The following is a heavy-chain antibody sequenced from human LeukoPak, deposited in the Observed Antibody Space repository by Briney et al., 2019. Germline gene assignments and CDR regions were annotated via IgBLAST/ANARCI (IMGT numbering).Heavy chain of an antibody. CDR2: IYYSGST. V-gene: IGHV4-61*08. Sequence: SETLSLTCTVSGGSVSSAGYYWSWIRQPPGRGLEWIGYIYYSGSTNYNPSLRSRVTISLDTSKNQFSLKLSSVTAADTAVYYCAREGITGTTPPWAFDIWGQGTMVTVSS. J-gene: IGHJ3*02. D-gene: IGHD1-7*01. CDR1: GGSVSSAGYY. CDR3: AREGITGTTPPWAFDI.